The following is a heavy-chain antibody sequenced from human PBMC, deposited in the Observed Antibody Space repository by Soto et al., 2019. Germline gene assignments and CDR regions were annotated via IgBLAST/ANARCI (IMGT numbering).Heavy chain of an antibody. D-gene: IGHD3-3*01. J-gene: IGHJ6*02. Sequence: SETLSLTCTVSGCSISSRSYDWGWIRPPPGKGLEWIGSIYYSGSTYYNPSLKSRVTISVDTSKNQFSLKLSSVTAADTAVYYCATEGRYYDFWSGYPNGGYYYYGMDVWGQGTTVTVYS. CDR3: ATEGRYYDFWSGYPNGGYYYYGMDV. CDR1: GCSISSRSYD. V-gene: IGHV4-39*01. CDR2: IYYSGST.